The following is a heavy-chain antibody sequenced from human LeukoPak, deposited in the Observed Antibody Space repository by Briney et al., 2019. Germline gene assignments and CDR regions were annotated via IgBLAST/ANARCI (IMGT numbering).Heavy chain of an antibody. CDR2: INPNSGGT. V-gene: IGHV1-2*02. Sequence: ASVKVSCKAPGYTFTGYYMHWVRQAPGQGLEWMGWINPNSGGTNYAQKFQGRVTMTRDTSISTAYMELSRLRSDDTAVYYCARLAYYYGSGRSRFDPWGQGTLVTVSS. CDR1: GYTFTGYY. CDR3: ARLAYYYGSGRSRFDP. D-gene: IGHD3-10*01. J-gene: IGHJ5*02.